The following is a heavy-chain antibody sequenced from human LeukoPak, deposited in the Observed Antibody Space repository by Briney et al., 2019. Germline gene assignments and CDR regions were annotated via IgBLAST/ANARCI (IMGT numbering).Heavy chain of an antibody. V-gene: IGHV1-69*13. CDR1: GYTFTSYG. Sequence: ASVKVSCTASGYTFTSYGISWVRQAPGQGLEWMGGIIPIFGTANYAQKFQGRVTITADESTSTAYMELSSLRSEDTAVYYCARDEYSSSPPYYYGMDVWGQGTTVTVSS. CDR2: IIPIFGTA. CDR3: ARDEYSSSPPYYYGMDV. J-gene: IGHJ6*02. D-gene: IGHD6-6*01.